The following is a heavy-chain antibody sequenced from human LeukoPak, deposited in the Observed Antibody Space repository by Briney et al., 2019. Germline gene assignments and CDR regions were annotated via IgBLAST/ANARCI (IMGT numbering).Heavy chain of an antibody. D-gene: IGHD6-19*01. CDR1: GYTFTSYD. V-gene: IGHV1-2*02. J-gene: IGHJ4*01. Sequence: ASVKVSCKASGYTFTSYDINWVRQATGQGLEWIGWINTISGGTNYAQKFQGRVTMTRDTSISTAYMELSRLTSDDTAVYYCARGREVAGTVGYWGHGTLVTVSS. CDR2: INTISGGT. CDR3: ARGREVAGTVGY.